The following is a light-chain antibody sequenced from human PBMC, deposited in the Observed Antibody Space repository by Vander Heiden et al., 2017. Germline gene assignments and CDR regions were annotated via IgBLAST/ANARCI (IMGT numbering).Light chain of an antibody. J-gene: IGKJ4*01. CDR1: RDIRTY. V-gene: IGKV1-39*01. CDR2: GAS. Sequence: DIQLSQSPPSLSASVGDRVAITCRSSRDIRTYLNWYHQKRGESPKLLIYGASTVHSGVPSRLSGGGSATHFTLTINGLQVDDVGTYFCQQSYNMFSFGAGTQV. CDR3: QQSYNMFS.